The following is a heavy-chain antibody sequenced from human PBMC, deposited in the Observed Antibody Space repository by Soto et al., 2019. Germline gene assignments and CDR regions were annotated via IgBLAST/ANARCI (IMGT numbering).Heavy chain of an antibody. CDR2: INHSGST. D-gene: IGHD2-21*01. Sequence: SETLSLTCAVYGGSFSGYYWSWIRQPPGKGLEWIGEINHSGSTNYNPSLKSRVTISVDTSKNQFSLKLSSVTAADTGVYYCALLHWGGSQHMWQNYFDYWGQGTQVT. CDR1: GGSFSGYY. V-gene: IGHV4-34*01. J-gene: IGHJ4*02. CDR3: ALLHWGGSQHMWQNYFDY.